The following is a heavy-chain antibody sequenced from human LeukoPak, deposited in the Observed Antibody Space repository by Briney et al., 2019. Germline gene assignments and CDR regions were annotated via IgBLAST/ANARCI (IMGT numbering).Heavy chain of an antibody. J-gene: IGHJ4*02. D-gene: IGHD3-22*01. CDR3: AKGNYYYDSSGYAERYFDY. CDR2: ISWNSGSI. Sequence: GGSLRLSCAASGFTFDDYAMHWVRQAPGKGLEWVSGISWNSGSIGYADSVEGRFTISRDNAKNSLYLQMNSLRAEDTALYYCAKGNYYYDSSGYAERYFDYWGQGTLVTVSS. CDR1: GFTFDDYA. V-gene: IGHV3-9*01.